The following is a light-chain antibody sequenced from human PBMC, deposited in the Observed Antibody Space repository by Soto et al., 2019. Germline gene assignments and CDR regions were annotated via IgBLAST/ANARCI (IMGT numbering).Light chain of an antibody. Sequence: VELYQTTLSLPVTLGQPASISCRSSQSLVYSDGNTYLNWFHQRPGQSPRRLIYKVSNRDSGVPDRFSGSGSGTDFTLKISRVEAEDVGVYYCMQGTYWPRLTFGGGTKVDIK. CDR3: MQGTYWPRLT. V-gene: IGKV2-30*01. J-gene: IGKJ4*01. CDR1: QSLVYSDGNTY. CDR2: KVS.